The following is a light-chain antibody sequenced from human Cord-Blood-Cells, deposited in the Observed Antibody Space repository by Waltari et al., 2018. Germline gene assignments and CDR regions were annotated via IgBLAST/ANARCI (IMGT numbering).Light chain of an antibody. J-gene: IGKJ3*01. CDR3: QQYNNWPPFT. V-gene: IGKV3-15*01. Sequence: EIVMTQSPATLSVSPGERATLSCRASQSVSSNLARYQQKPGQAPRLLSYGASTRATGIPARFSGSGSGTEFTLTISSLQSEDFAVYYFQQYNNWPPFTFGPGTKVDIK. CDR2: GAS. CDR1: QSVSSN.